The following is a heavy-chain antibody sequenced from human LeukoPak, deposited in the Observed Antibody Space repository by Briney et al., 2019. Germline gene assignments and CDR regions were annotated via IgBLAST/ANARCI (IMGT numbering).Heavy chain of an antibody. CDR3: AKSPLSRTIFRGGSYRPFDY. CDR1: GFTLSSYA. V-gene: IGHV3-23*01. J-gene: IGHJ4*02. CDR2: ISGSGGRT. Sequence: GGSVRLSGAAWGFTLSSYAMSWVRQGPGKGLEWVSDISGSGGRTYYADSVKGRFTISTDNSKNTLYLQMNSLRAEDTAVYYCAKSPLSRTIFRGGSYRPFDYWGQGTLVTVSS. D-gene: IGHD1-26*01.